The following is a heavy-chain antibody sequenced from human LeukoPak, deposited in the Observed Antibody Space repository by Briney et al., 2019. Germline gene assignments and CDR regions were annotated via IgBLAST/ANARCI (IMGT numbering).Heavy chain of an antibody. D-gene: IGHD2-21*02. CDR1: GFTVSNNY. Sequence: GGSLRLSCAASGFTVSNNYMSWVRQAPGKGLEWVSITYSDSSTNYADSVKGRFTISRDTSQNTLSLQMNSLRAEDTAVYYCVRKNRDFNAAFDIWGRGTVVTVSS. CDR2: TYSDSST. J-gene: IGHJ3*02. CDR3: VRKNRDFNAAFDI. V-gene: IGHV3-53*01.